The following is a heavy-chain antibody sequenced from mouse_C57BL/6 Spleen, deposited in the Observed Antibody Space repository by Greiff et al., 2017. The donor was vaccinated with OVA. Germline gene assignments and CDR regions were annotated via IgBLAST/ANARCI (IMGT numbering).Heavy chain of an antibody. CDR1: GYSFTDYN. V-gene: IGHV1-39*01. Sequence: VQLQQSGPELVKPGASVKISCKASGYSFTDYNMNWVKQSNGKSLEWIGVINPNYGTTSYNQKFKGKATLTVDQSSSTAYMQLNSLTSEDSAVYYCAKGKEYAYYYAMDDWGQGTSVTVPS. D-gene: IGHD2-10*02. CDR3: AKGKEYAYYYAMDD. CDR2: INPNYGTT. J-gene: IGHJ4*01.